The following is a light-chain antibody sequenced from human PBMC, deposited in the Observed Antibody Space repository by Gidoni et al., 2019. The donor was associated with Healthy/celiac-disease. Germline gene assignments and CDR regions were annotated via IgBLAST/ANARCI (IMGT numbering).Light chain of an antibody. V-gene: IGKV3-15*01. CDR2: GAS. Sequence: PATLSVSPGERATLSCRASQSVSSNLAWYQQKPGQAPRLLIYGASTRATGIPARFSGSGSGTEFTLTISSLQSEDFAVYYCQQYNNWLWTFGQGTKVEIK. CDR3: QQYNNWLWT. J-gene: IGKJ1*01. CDR1: QSVSSN.